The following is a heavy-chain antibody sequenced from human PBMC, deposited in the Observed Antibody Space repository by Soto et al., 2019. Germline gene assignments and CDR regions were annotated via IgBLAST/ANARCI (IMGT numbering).Heavy chain of an antibody. J-gene: IGHJ6*02. CDR2: INSDGSST. Sequence: GESLKISCAASGFTFSSYWMHWVRQAPGKGLVWVSRINSDGSSTSYADSVKGRFTISRDNAKNTLYLQMNSLRAEDTAVYYCARGPLIYYGMDVWGQGTTVTVSS. CDR1: GFTFSSYW. V-gene: IGHV3-74*01. CDR3: ARGPLIYYGMDV.